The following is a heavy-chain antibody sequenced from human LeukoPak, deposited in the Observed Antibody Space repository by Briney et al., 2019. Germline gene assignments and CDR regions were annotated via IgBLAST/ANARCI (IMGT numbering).Heavy chain of an antibody. CDR1: GGSISSSSYY. CDR2: IYYSGST. Sequence: SETLSLTCTVSGGSISSSSYYWGWIRQPPGKGLEWIGSIYYSGSTYYNPPLKSRVTISVDTSKNQFSLKLSSVTAADTAVYYCARGEIRVPLNWFDPWGQGTLVTVSS. J-gene: IGHJ5*02. D-gene: IGHD1-26*01. V-gene: IGHV4-39*07. CDR3: ARGEIRVPLNWFDP.